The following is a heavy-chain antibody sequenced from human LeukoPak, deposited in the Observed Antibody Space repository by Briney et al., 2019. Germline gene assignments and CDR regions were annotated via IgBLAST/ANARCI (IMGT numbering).Heavy chain of an antibody. CDR1: GDSFRNHY. Sequence: SETLSLTCTVSGDSFRNHYWTWIRQPPGKTLEWIGYVHSSGSTKYNPSLRSRVTISLDTSKNQFSLELSSVTAADTAVYYCARSGDTAMVTPYYYYYYYMDVWGKGTTVTVSS. CDR3: ARSGDTAMVTPYYYYYYYMDV. J-gene: IGHJ6*03. V-gene: IGHV4-59*11. CDR2: VHSSGST. D-gene: IGHD5-18*01.